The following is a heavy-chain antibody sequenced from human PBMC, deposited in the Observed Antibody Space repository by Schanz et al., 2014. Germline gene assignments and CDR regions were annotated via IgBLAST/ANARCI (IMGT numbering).Heavy chain of an antibody. J-gene: IGHJ4*02. D-gene: IGHD7-27*01. V-gene: IGHV3-9*01. Sequence: EVYLVESGGDLVQPGKSLRLSCAASGFTFDDFGMHWVRQAPGKALEWLSGISWNSVSIGYVDSVKGRFTISRDNAKNSLYLQMNSLRPEDTAVYYCAKYGGELGVSFEYWGQGTLVTVSS. CDR3: AKYGGELGVSFEY. CDR1: GFTFDDFG. CDR2: ISWNSVSI.